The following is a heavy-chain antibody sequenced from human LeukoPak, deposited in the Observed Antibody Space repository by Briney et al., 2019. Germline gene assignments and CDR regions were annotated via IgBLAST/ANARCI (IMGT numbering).Heavy chain of an antibody. D-gene: IGHD1-14*01. V-gene: IGHV3-21*06. CDR2: IGPTGSDR. CDR1: GLTFSTSG. Sequence: GGYLRLSCTASGLTFSTSGFNWVRQAPGKGLEWVASIGPTGSDRYHADSIKGRFTISRDNANNFLYLRMNSLRAEDTAVYYCATETNGRHYDYWGQGTLLTVSS. CDR3: ATETNGRHYDY. J-gene: IGHJ4*02.